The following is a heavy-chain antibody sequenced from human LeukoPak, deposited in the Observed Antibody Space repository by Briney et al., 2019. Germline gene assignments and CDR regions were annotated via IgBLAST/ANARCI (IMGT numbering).Heavy chain of an antibody. D-gene: IGHD3-3*01. Sequence: GGSLRLSCAASGFTFNNHAMTWVRQAPGKGLEWVSVITGSGDGRYYADSVKGRFTISRDNSKNTLHLQMNSLRAEDTALYYCAKDILTYSYGSSGYYFDSWGQGTLVAVSS. CDR2: ITGSGDGR. CDR3: AKDILTYSYGSSGYYFDS. V-gene: IGHV3-23*01. CDR1: GFTFNNHA. J-gene: IGHJ4*02.